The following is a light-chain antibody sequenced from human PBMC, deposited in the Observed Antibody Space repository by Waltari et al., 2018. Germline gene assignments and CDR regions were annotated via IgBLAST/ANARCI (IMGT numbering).Light chain of an antibody. V-gene: IGLV3-19*01. CDR2: RVD. J-gene: IGLJ2*01. CDR1: SLHTSA. CDR3: NSRDPTTNAVV. Sequence: SSELSQDPAVSVALGPSVRFTCQGDSLHTSAPNWYQQRPGQPPILVIFRVDDRPSGIPDRFSGSLSGYTASLTITGTQAEDEADYYCNSRDPTTNAVVFGGGTRLTVL.